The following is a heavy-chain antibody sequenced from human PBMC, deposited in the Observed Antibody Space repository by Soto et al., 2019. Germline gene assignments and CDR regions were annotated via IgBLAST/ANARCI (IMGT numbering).Heavy chain of an antibody. CDR1: GFTFSDYY. V-gene: IGHV3-11*06. J-gene: IGHJ4*02. CDR3: ARGVNNYSGLDY. CDR2: ISTSGRYT. Sequence: GGSLRLSCAASGFTFSDYYMSWIRQAPGKGLEWVSYISTSGRYTNYADSVKGRFTISRDSAKNSLYLQMNSLRAEDTAVYYCARGVNNYSGLDYWGQGTLVTVSS. D-gene: IGHD4-4*01.